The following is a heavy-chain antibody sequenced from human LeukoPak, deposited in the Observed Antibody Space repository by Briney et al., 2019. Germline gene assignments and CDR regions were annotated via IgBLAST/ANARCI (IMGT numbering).Heavy chain of an antibody. D-gene: IGHD4-17*01. CDR1: GGSFSGYY. CDR2: INHSGST. Sequence: SETLSLTCAVYGGSFSGYYWSWIRQPPGKGLEWIGEINHSGSTNYNPSLNSPVTKSVDTSKNQFSLKLSSVTAADTAVYYCARSSDYDAFDIWGQRAIAAVSS. V-gene: IGHV4-34*01. J-gene: IGHJ3*02. CDR3: ARSSDYDAFDI.